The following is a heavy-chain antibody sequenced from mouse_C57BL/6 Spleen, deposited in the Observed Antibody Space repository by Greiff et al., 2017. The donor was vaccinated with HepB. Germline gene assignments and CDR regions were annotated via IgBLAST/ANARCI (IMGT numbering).Heavy chain of an antibody. J-gene: IGHJ4*01. CDR3: ARAGYYGSSSYAMDY. V-gene: IGHV1-82*01. CDR1: GYAFSSSW. CDR2: IYPGDGDT. D-gene: IGHD1-1*01. Sequence: VMLQESGPELVKPGASVKISCKASGYAFSSSWMNWVKQRPGKGLEWIGRIYPGDGDTNYNGKFKGKATLTAAKSSSTAYMQLSSLTSEDSAVYVCARAGYYGSSSYAMDYWGQGTSVTVSS.